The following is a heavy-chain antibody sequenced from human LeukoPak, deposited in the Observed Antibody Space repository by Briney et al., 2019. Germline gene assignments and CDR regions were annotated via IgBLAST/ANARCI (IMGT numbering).Heavy chain of an antibody. D-gene: IGHD1-14*01. J-gene: IGHJ2*01. Sequence: PSETLSLTCSVSGGSISSGRFYWNWLRQPAGTGLEWLGHVYSGRTANDNPSLKSRVTITLDPSKTQFSQKLNAVTADDTAVYYCSRGPENPVNWYFDLWGRGTLVTVSS. CDR1: GGSISSGRFY. V-gene: IGHV4-61*09. CDR2: VYSGRTA. CDR3: SRGPENPVNWYFDL.